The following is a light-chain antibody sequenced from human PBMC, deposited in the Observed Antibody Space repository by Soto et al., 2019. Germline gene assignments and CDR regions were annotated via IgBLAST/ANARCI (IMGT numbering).Light chain of an antibody. J-gene: IGKJ4*01. CDR1: QTIGTW. CDR3: QQYNDLST. V-gene: IGKV1-5*03. Sequence: DIQMTQSPSTLSASVGDTVTITGQASQTIGTWLAWYQQTPAKAPKVLIYKASTLESGVPSRFSGSGSGTEFTLTISSMQADDFATDYCQQYNDLSTFGGGTKVDIK. CDR2: KAS.